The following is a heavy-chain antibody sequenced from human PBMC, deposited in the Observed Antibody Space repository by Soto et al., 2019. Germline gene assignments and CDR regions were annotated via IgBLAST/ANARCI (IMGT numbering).Heavy chain of an antibody. J-gene: IGHJ4*02. Sequence: ASVKASCKASGYTFTSYALSWPQHATGQGLEWMGWISAYNGNTNYAQKLQGRVTMTTDTSTSTAYMELRSLRSDDTAVYYCARAVGIAVAGTLNYWGQGTLVTVSS. CDR2: ISAYNGNT. CDR3: ARAVGIAVAGTLNY. V-gene: IGHV1-18*01. CDR1: GYTFTSYA. D-gene: IGHD6-19*01.